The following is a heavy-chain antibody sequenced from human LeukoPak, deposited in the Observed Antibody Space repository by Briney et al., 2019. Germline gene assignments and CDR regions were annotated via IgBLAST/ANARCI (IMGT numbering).Heavy chain of an antibody. Sequence: GGSLRLSCAASGFTFSDYSMNWVRQAPGKGLEYVSVISTNGEYTYYADSVKGRFTISRDNSKNTLYLQMSSLRPEDTAVYYCVKGDWSSSRGDHWGQGTLVTVSS. CDR1: GFTFSDYS. CDR3: VKGDWSSSRGDH. J-gene: IGHJ4*02. V-gene: IGHV3-64D*06. D-gene: IGHD2-2*01. CDR2: ISTNGEYT.